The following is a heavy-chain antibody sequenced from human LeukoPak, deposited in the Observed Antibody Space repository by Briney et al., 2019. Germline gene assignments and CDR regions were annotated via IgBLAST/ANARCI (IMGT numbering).Heavy chain of an antibody. CDR3: AKDRETTASGTFDY. D-gene: IGHD6-13*01. V-gene: IGHV3-30*18. Sequence: GSLGLSCAASEFTISSYAMHWVRQAPGKGLEWVAVISEDGRHKNYADSVKGRFTISRDNSNNTLYLQMNSLRAEDTGVYYCAKDRETTASGTFDYWGQGTLVTVSS. CDR2: ISEDGRHK. J-gene: IGHJ4*02. CDR1: EFTISSYA.